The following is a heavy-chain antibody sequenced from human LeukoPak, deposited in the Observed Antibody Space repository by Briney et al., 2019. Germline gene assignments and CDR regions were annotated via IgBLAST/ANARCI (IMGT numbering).Heavy chain of an antibody. Sequence: TPGGSLRLSCAASGFTFSDYYMSWIRQAPGKGLEWVSYISSSGSTIYYADSVKGRFTISRDNAKNSLYLQMNSLRAEDTAVYYCARAEYYDFWSGYYTPFDYWGQGTLVTVSS. CDR3: ARAEYYDFWSGYYTPFDY. J-gene: IGHJ4*02. CDR2: ISSSGSTI. D-gene: IGHD3-3*01. CDR1: GFTFSDYY. V-gene: IGHV3-11*04.